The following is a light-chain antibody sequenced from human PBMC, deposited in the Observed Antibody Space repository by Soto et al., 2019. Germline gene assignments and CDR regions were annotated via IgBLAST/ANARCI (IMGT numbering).Light chain of an antibody. Sequence: IRMTQSPSSLSASTGDRVTITFRASQGISSYLAWYQQKPGKAPKLLIYAASTLQSGVPSRFSGSGSGTDFTLTISCLQSEDFATYYCQQYYSYPLTFGGGTKVDIK. V-gene: IGKV1-8*01. CDR1: QGISSY. CDR3: QQYYSYPLT. J-gene: IGKJ4*01. CDR2: AAS.